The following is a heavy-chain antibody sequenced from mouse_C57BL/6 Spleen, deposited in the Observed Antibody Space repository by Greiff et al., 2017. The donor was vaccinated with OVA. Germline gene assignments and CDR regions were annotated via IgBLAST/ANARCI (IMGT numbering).Heavy chain of an antibody. J-gene: IGHJ3*01. CDR3: TTSSSGSAWCAY. CDR1: GFNIKDYY. CDR2: IDPEDGDT. Sequence: EVQLQQSGAELVRPGASVKLSCTASGFNIKDYYMHWVKQRPEQGLEWIGRIDPEDGDTEYAPKFQGKATMTADTSSNTAYLQLSSLTSEDTAVYYCTTSSSGSAWCAYWGQGTLVTVSA. V-gene: IGHV14-1*01. D-gene: IGHD3-2*02.